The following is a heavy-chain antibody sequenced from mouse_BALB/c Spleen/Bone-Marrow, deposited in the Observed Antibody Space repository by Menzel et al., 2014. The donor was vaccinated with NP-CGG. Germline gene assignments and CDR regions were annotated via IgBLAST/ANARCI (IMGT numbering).Heavy chain of an antibody. J-gene: IGHJ4*01. CDR2: ISNGGGST. Sequence: DVMLVESGGGLVRPGGSLKLSCATSGSTFSDYYMYWVRQTPEKRLEWVAYISNGGGSTYYPDTVKGRFTISRDNAKSTLYLQMSRLKSEDTAMYYCARHLYGNYGAMDYWGQGTSVTVSS. CDR1: GSTFSDYY. V-gene: IGHV5-12*02. D-gene: IGHD2-1*01. CDR3: ARHLYGNYGAMDY.